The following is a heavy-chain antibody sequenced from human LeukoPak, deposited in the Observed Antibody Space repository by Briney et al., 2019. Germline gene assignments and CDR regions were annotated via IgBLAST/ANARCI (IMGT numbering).Heavy chain of an antibody. J-gene: IGHJ3*02. CDR2: IYHSGST. CDR1: GGSTSSSNW. Sequence: SETLSLTCAVSGGSTSSSNWWSWVRQPPGKGLEWIGEIYHSGSTNYNPSLKSRVTISVDKSKNQSSLKLSSVTAADTAVYYCARDYDILTGYRLAFDIWGQGTMVTVSS. CDR3: ARDYDILTGYRLAFDI. V-gene: IGHV4-4*02. D-gene: IGHD3-9*01.